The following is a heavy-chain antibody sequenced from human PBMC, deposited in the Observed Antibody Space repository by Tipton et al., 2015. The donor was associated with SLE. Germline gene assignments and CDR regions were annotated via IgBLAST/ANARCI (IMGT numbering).Heavy chain of an antibody. Sequence: TLSLTCAVYGGSFRGYQWNWIRQPPGKGLEWIGEINQSGSTNYNPSLKSRVTISVDTSKKQFSLKLTSVTAADTAVYYCARGELVGGAFDIWGQGTMVTVSS. CDR2: INQSGST. D-gene: IGHD1-26*01. J-gene: IGHJ3*02. CDR1: GGSFRGYQ. V-gene: IGHV4-34*01. CDR3: ARGELVGGAFDI.